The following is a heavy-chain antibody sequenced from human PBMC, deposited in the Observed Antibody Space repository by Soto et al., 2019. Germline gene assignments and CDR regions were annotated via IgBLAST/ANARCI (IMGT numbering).Heavy chain of an antibody. D-gene: IGHD3-3*01. V-gene: IGHV1-3*01. Sequence: GASVKVSCKASGYTFTSYAMHWVRQAPGQRLKWMGWINAGNGNTKYSQKFQGRVTITRDTSASTAYMELSSLRSEDTAVYYCARDPYDFWSGYYSYYYYYGMDVWGQGTTVTVSS. CDR1: GYTFTSYA. J-gene: IGHJ6*02. CDR2: INAGNGNT. CDR3: ARDPYDFWSGYYSYYYYYGMDV.